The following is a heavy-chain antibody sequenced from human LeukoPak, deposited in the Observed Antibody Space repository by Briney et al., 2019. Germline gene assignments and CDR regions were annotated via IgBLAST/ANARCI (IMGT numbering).Heavy chain of an antibody. CDR3: ARDPNYAGTSLADY. CDR2: ISGTSIHI. J-gene: IGHJ4*02. CDR1: GFTFSQYT. V-gene: IGHV3-21*01. Sequence: GGSLRLSCAASGFTFSQYTMNWVRQAPGKGLEWVSSISGTSIHIYYADSMKGRFTISRDNANNSVYLQMNSLRAEDTAVYYCARDPNYAGTSLADYWGQGTLVTVSS. D-gene: IGHD1-7*01.